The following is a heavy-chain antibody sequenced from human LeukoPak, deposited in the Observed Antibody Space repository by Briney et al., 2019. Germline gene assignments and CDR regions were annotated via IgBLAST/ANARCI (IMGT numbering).Heavy chain of an antibody. D-gene: IGHD3-22*01. CDR1: GGSISSYY. CDR2: IYYSGST. V-gene: IGHV4-59*12. CDR3: ASWSDYYDSSGNY. J-gene: IGHJ4*02. Sequence: SETLSLTCTVSGGSISSYYWSWIRQSPGKGLEWIGYIYYSGSTNYNPSLKSRVTISVDKSKNQFSLKLSSVTAADTAVYYCASWSDYYDSSGNYWGQGTLVTVSS.